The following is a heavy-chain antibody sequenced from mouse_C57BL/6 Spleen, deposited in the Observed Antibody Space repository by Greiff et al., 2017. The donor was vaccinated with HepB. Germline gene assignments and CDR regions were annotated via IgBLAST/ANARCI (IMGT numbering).Heavy chain of an antibody. CDR1: GFTFSDYG. V-gene: IGHV5-17*01. J-gene: IGHJ4*01. CDR2: ISSGSSTI. Sequence: EVHLVESGGGLVKPGGSLKLSCAASGFTFSDYGMHWVRQAPEKGLEWVAYISSGSSTIYYADTVKGRFTISRDNAKNTLFLQMTSLRSEDTAMDYCARGRLYYAMDYWGQGTSVTVSS. CDR3: ARGRLYYAMDY.